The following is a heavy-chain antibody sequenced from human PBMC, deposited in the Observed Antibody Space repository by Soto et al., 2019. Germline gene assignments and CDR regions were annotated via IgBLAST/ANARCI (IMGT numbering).Heavy chain of an antibody. J-gene: IGHJ4*02. CDR3: ARGGVGRDCYNYDNAAFDY. CDR2: IIPIFGTA. D-gene: IGHD2-21*01. CDR1: GGTFSSYA. Sequence: QVQLVQSGAEVKKPGSSVKVSCKASGGTFSSYAISWVRQAPGQGLEWMGGIIPIFGTANYAQKFQGRVTITADESTSTAYMELSSLRSEDTAVYYCARGGVGRDCYNYDNAAFDYWGQGTLVTVSS. V-gene: IGHV1-69*01.